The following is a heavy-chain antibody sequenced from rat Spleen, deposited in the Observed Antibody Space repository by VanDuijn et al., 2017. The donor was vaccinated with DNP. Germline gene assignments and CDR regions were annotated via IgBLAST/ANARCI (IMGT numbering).Heavy chain of an antibody. CDR3: ATHDYASWG. V-gene: IGHV5-19*01. J-gene: IGHJ2*01. CDR1: GFTFSNYG. D-gene: IGHD1-7*01. CDR2: ISPSGGST. Sequence: EVQLVESGGGLVQPGRSLKVSCAASGFTFSNYGMHWIRQAPTKGLEWVVSISPSGGSTYYRDSVKGRFTISRDNAKSTLYLQMDSLRSEDTATYYCATHDYASWGWGQGVMVTVSS.